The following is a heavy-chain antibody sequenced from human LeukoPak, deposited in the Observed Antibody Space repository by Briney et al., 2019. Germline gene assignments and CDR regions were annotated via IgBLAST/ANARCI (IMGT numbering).Heavy chain of an antibody. CDR2: IYHSGST. D-gene: IGHD3-22*01. V-gene: IGHV4-38-2*02. Sequence: SDTLSLTCTVSGYSNSSGYYRGWIRQPPGKGLEWIGSIYHSGSTFYNPSLKSRDTISVDTSKNQFSLKLRPVTAADTAVDYCARVYDSSGYYYYYYYYMDVWGKGTTVTVSS. CDR1: GYSNSSGYY. J-gene: IGHJ6*03. CDR3: ARVYDSSGYYYYYYYYMDV.